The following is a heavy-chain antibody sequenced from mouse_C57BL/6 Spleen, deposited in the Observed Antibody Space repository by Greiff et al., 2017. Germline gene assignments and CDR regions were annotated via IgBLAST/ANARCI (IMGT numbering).Heavy chain of an antibody. Sequence: EVQVVESGAELVKPGASVKLSCTASGFNIKDYYMHWVKQRTEQGLEWIGRIDPEDGETKYAPKFQGKATITADTSSNTAYLQLSSLTSEDTAVYYCASSVVAPVFDVWGTGTTVTVSS. CDR2: IDPEDGET. D-gene: IGHD1-1*01. CDR1: GFNIKDYY. J-gene: IGHJ1*03. CDR3: ASSVVAPVFDV. V-gene: IGHV14-2*01.